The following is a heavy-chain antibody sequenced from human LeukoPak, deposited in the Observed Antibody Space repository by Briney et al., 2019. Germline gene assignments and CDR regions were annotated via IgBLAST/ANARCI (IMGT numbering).Heavy chain of an antibody. V-gene: IGHV3-30*02. Sequence: GGSLRLSCAASGFTFSSYAMHWVRQAPGKGLEWVAFIRYDGSNKYYADSVKGRFTIFRDNSKNTLYLQMNSLRAEDTAVYYCAKDFYGSGSSDYWGQGTLVTVSS. D-gene: IGHD3-10*01. CDR3: AKDFYGSGSSDY. CDR2: IRYDGSNK. CDR1: GFTFSSYA. J-gene: IGHJ4*02.